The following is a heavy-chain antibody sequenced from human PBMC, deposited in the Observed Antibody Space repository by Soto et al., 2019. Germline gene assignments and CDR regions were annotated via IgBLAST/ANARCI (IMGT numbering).Heavy chain of an antibody. CDR3: ARFSGSYYYAMDV. J-gene: IGHJ6*02. CDR1: GGSFSGYY. CDR2: INHSGVT. D-gene: IGHD6-19*01. V-gene: IGHV4-34*01. Sequence: SETLSLTCAVYGGSFSGYYCSWIRQPPGKGLEWIGEINHSGVTNYKPSLKRRVTISVDTSKNQFSLQLKSVTAADTALYYCARFSGSYYYAMDVWGQGSTVTVSS.